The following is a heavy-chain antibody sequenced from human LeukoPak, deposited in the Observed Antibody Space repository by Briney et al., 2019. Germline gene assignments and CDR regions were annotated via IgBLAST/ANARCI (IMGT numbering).Heavy chain of an antibody. Sequence: GGSVRLSCAASGFSFSTYGMHWVRQAPGKGLDWVALIWYDESNKYNADSVKGRFTISRDNSKNTLYLQMNSLRAEDTAVYYCARRQGDAFDIWGQGTMVTVSS. CDR2: IWYDESNK. CDR3: ARRQGDAFDI. CDR1: GFSFSTYG. V-gene: IGHV3-33*01. J-gene: IGHJ3*02.